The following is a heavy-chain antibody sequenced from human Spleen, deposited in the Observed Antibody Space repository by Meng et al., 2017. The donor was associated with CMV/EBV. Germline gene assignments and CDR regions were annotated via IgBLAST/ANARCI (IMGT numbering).Heavy chain of an antibody. CDR3: ASSYYYDTSAVYN. J-gene: IGHJ4*02. CDR2: IYRNGRT. V-gene: IGHV4-4*02. CDR1: GVSINSSDW. D-gene: IGHD3-22*01. Sequence: TLSLTCAVSGVSINSSDWWSWVRQPPGKGLEWIGEIYRNGRTNYNPSLKSRVTISVHKSKDQFSLNLTSVTAADTAVYYCASSYYYDTSAVYNWGQGTLVTVSS.